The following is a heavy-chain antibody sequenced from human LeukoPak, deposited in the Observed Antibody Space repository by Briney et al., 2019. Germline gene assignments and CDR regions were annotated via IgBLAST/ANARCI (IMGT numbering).Heavy chain of an antibody. Sequence: PSETLSLTCAVCGGSFSGYYWSWLRQPPGKGLEWIGEINHSGSTNYNPSLKSRVTISVDTSKNQFSLKLSSVTAADTAVYYCAERGYSGYDNQRYYYYGMDVWGKGTTVTVSS. J-gene: IGHJ6*04. CDR3: AERGYSGYDNQRYYYYGMDV. CDR2: INHSGST. CDR1: GGSFSGYY. V-gene: IGHV4-34*01. D-gene: IGHD5-12*01.